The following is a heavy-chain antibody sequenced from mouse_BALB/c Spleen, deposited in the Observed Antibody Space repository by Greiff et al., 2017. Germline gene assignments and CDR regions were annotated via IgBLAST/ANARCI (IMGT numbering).Heavy chain of an antibody. J-gene: IGHJ3*01. CDR3: ARDFDGYCFAY. V-gene: IGHV5-6-3*01. Sequence: EVKLVESGGGLVQPGGSLKLSCAASGFTFSSYGMSWVRQTPDKRLELVATINSNGGSTYYPDSVKGRFTISRDNAKNTLYLQMSSLKSEDTAMYYCARDFDGYCFAYWGQGTLVTVSA. CDR1: GFTFSSYG. CDR2: INSNGGST. D-gene: IGHD2-3*01.